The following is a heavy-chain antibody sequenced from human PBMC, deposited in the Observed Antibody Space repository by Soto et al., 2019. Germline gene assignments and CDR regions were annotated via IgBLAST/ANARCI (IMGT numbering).Heavy chain of an antibody. CDR3: AKDRAGGGYGGNQPHYYYYGMDV. D-gene: IGHD2-15*01. V-gene: IGHV3-9*01. CDR1: GFTFDDYA. CDR2: ISWNSGSI. J-gene: IGHJ6*02. Sequence: PGGSLRLSCAASGFTFDDYAMHWVRQAPGKGLEWVSGISWNSGSIGYADSVKGRFTISRDNAKNSLYLQMNSLRAEDTALYYCAKDRAGGGYGGNQPHYYYYGMDVWGQGTTVTVSS.